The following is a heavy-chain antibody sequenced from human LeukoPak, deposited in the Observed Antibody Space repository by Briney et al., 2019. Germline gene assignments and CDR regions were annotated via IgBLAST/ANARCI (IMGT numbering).Heavy chain of an antibody. V-gene: IGHV4-59*08. CDR1: SGSITNDY. D-gene: IGHD3-10*01. CDR2: ISYSGSV. J-gene: IGHJ5*02. CDR3: ARVHYGSGGLSSWFDP. Sequence: SETLSLTCTVSSGSITNDYWTWIRQPPGKGLEWIGYISYSGSVNYNPSLKTRVTMSLDTSRNQFSVNLKSVTAADTAMYYCARVHYGSGGLSSWFDPWGRGTRVTVSS.